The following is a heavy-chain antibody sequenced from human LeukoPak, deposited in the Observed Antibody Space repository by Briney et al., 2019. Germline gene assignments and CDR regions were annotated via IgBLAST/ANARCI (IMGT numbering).Heavy chain of an antibody. CDR1: GGSISSSSYY. J-gene: IGHJ4*02. CDR2: IYYSGST. Sequence: SETLSLTCTVSGGSISSSSYYWGWIRQPPGKGLEWIGSIYYSGSTYYNPSLKSRVTISVDTSKNQFSLKLSSVTAADTAVYYCARDRAAVAGIGEFDYWGQGTLVTVSS. CDR3: ARDRAAVAGIGEFDY. D-gene: IGHD6-19*01. V-gene: IGHV4-39*07.